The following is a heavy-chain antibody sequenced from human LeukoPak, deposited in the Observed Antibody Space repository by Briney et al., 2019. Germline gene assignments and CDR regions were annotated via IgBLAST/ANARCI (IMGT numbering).Heavy chain of an antibody. CDR1: GFTFSSSP. CDR3: ARDLVAGSPDYFDY. D-gene: IGHD6-19*01. CDR2: LSYDGSVK. Sequence: GGSLRLSCAASGFTFSSSPMHWVRQAPGQGLEWVAVLSYDGSVKSYADSVKGRFTISRDTSKNTLYLQMNSLRAEDTAVYYCARDLVAGSPDYFDYWGQGTLVTVSS. V-gene: IGHV3-30-3*01. J-gene: IGHJ4*02.